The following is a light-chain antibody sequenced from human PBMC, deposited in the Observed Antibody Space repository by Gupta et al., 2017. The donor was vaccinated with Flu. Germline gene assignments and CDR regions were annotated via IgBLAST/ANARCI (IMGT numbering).Light chain of an antibody. V-gene: IGKV1-5*03. CDR2: VTS. CDR3: HQYDTYPWT. Sequence: DIQLTQSPSTLAASVGDRVTIPCRASQNIRTWLAWYQQKPGTAPKLLIYVTSTLERGVPSRFSGSGSGTEFTLTISGLQPDDFATYYCHQYDTYPWTFGQGTKVEIK. CDR1: QNIRTW. J-gene: IGKJ1*01.